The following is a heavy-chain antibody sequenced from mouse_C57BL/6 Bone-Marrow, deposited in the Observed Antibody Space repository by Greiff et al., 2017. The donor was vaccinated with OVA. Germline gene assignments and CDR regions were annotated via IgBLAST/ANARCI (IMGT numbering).Heavy chain of an antibody. J-gene: IGHJ4*01. CDR3: TRPLCYGSSFAMDY. Sequence: DVHLVESGGGLVQPGGSMKLSCAASGFTFSDAWMDWVRQSPEKGLEWVAEIRNKANNHATYYAESVKGRFTISRDDSKSSVYLQMNSLRAEDTGIYYCTRPLCYGSSFAMDYWGQGTSVTVSS. CDR2: IRNKANNHAT. CDR1: GFTFSDAW. D-gene: IGHD1-1*01. V-gene: IGHV6-6*01.